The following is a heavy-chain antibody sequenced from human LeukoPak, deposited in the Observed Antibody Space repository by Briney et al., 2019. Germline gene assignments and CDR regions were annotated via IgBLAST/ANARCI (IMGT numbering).Heavy chain of an antibody. J-gene: IGHJ4*02. CDR3: ARQYYYGSSGYLTLDY. CDR1: GGSISSGDYY. CDR2: IYYSGST. D-gene: IGHD3-22*01. V-gene: IGHV4-30-4*01. Sequence: PSETLSLTCTVSGGSISSGDYYWSWIRQPPGKGLEWIGYIYYSGSTYYNPSLKSRVTISVDTSKNQFSLKLSSVTAADTAVYYCARQYYYGSSGYLTLDYWGQGTLVTVSS.